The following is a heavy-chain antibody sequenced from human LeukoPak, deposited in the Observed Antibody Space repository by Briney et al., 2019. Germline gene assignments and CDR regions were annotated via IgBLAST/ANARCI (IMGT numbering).Heavy chain of an antibody. V-gene: IGHV3-23*01. D-gene: IGHD3-10*01. CDR3: AKAYGLLWLGELRK. CDR1: GFTFSSYA. J-gene: IGHJ4*02. CDR2: ISGSGGST. Sequence: GGSLRLSCAASGFTFSSYAMSWVRQAPGKGLEWVSAISGSGGSTYYADSVKGRFTISRDNSKNTLYLQMNSLRAEDTAVYYCAKAYGLLWLGELRKWGQGTLVTVSS.